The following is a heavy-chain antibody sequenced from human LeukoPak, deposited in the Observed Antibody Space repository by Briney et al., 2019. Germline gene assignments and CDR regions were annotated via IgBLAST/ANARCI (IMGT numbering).Heavy chain of an antibody. V-gene: IGHV4-59*08. J-gene: IGHJ4*02. CDR2: IRYTGRT. CDR1: GDSMTTYY. CDR3: ARLSNPYGGFHLDY. Sequence: SETLSLTCSVSGDSMTTYYWSWIRQPPGKGLEWIGHIRYTGRTNYIPSLMRRVTMSIDTSRTQFSLKLNSVTAADTAVYFCARLSNPYGGFHLDYWGQGILVTVSS. D-gene: IGHD3-10*01.